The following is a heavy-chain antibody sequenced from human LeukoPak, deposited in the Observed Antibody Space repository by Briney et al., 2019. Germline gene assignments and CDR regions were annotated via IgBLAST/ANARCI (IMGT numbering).Heavy chain of an antibody. CDR2: IKHDGGEE. CDR3: VREREPLSDFDY. V-gene: IGHV3-7*01. CDR1: GFTFNTFW. D-gene: IGHD1-14*01. Sequence: GGSLRLSCVASGFTFNTFWMTWVRQAPGKGLEWVAHIKHDGGEEYYVNSVKGRFTISRDNAKSSLYLEMDSLRPDDTAVYFCVREREPLSDFDYWGQGTLVTVSS. J-gene: IGHJ4*02.